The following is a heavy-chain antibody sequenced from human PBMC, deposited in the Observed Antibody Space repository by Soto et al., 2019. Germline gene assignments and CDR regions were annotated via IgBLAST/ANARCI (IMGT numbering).Heavy chain of an antibody. V-gene: IGHV3-11*01. D-gene: IGHD3-22*01. J-gene: IGHJ4*02. Sequence: GGSLRLSCAASGFTFSDYYMSWIRQALGKGLEWVSYISSSGSTIYYADSVKGRFTISRDNAKNSLYLQMNSLRAEDTAVYYCASVVVITTSSDYWGQGTLVTVSS. CDR1: GFTFSDYY. CDR2: ISSSGSTI. CDR3: ASVVVITTSSDY.